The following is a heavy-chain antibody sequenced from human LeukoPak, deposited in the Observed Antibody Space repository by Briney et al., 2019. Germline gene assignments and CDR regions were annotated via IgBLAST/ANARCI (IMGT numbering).Heavy chain of an antibody. CDR1: GGSISSGGYY. CDR2: IYYSGST. CDR3: ARITNVRPNCSSTSCRKFFDY. D-gene: IGHD2-2*01. V-gene: IGHV4-31*03. J-gene: IGHJ4*02. Sequence: PSQTLSLTCTVSGGSISSGGYYWSWIRQHPGKGLEWIGYIYYSGSTYYNPSLKSRVTISVDTSKNQFSLKLSSVTVADTAVYYCARITNVRPNCSSTSCRKFFDYWGQGTLVTVSS.